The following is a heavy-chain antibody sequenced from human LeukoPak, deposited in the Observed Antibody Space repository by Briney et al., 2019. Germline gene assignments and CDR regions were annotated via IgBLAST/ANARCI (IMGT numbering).Heavy chain of an antibody. J-gene: IGHJ4*02. V-gene: IGHV1-58*01. CDR3: AADQGSGQVFGGYDY. CDR1: RFTFTSSA. CDR2: IVVGSGNT. Sequence: ASVKVSCKASRFTFTSSAVQWVRQACGQRLEWIGWIVVGSGNTNYAQEFQERVIITRDMSTSTAYMELSSLRSEDTAVYYCAADQGSGQVFGGYDYWGQGTLVTVSS. D-gene: IGHD3-3*01.